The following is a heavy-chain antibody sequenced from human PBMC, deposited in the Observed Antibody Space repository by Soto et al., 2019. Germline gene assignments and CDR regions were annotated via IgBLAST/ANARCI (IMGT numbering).Heavy chain of an antibody. CDR2: IRNRANNYAT. CDR1: GFTFAGSA. D-gene: IGHD1-20*01. V-gene: IGHV3-73*01. Sequence: DVQMVESGGGLVQPGGSLKLSCATTGFTFAGSAIHWVRQAPGTGLEWIGRIRNRANNYATSYPASVAGRFTISIDDSQTTAYLKMTSLTTEDTALYYCAVTGPFDSWGEGTLVTVSS. CDR3: AVTGPFDS. J-gene: IGHJ4*02.